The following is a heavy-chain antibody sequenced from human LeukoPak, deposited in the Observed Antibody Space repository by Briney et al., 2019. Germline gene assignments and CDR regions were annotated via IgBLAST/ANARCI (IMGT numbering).Heavy chain of an antibody. CDR3: ARGYSSSNFDY. CDR2: INPSGGST. J-gene: IGHJ4*02. Sequence: VASVKVSCKASGYTFTSYDINWVRQATGQGLEWMGIINPSGGSTSYAQKFQGGVTMTGDTSTSTVYMELSSLRSEDTAVYYCARGYSSSNFDYWGQGTLVTVSS. D-gene: IGHD6-6*01. V-gene: IGHV1-46*01. CDR1: GYTFTSYD.